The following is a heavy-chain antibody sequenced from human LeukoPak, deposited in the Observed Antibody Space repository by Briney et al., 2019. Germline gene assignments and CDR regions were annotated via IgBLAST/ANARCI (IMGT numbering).Heavy chain of an antibody. Sequence: GGSLRLSCSASGFTFSSYSMNCVPEAPEKGLECVSSISSSRSYIYSADPVKGRFTISRDNAKNSLYLQMNSLGAEETAVYYCAGARYDSSGYYYYWGQGTLVTVSS. CDR1: GFTFSSYS. CDR2: ISSSRSYI. V-gene: IGHV3-21*01. D-gene: IGHD3-22*01. J-gene: IGHJ4*02. CDR3: AGARYDSSGYYYY.